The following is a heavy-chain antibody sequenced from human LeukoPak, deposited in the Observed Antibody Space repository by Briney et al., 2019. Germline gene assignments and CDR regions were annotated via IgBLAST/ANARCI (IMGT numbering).Heavy chain of an antibody. D-gene: IGHD3-22*01. CDR3: AKRIRRDYYDSSGIDI. Sequence: GGSLRLSCVASGFTFSSYAMHWVRQAPGKGLEWVAVISYDGSYMSYADSVKGRFTISRDNSKNTLYLQMNSLRAEDTAVYYCAKRIRRDYYDSSGIDIWGQGTMVTVSS. CDR2: ISYDGSYM. CDR1: GFTFSSYA. V-gene: IGHV3-30*04. J-gene: IGHJ3*02.